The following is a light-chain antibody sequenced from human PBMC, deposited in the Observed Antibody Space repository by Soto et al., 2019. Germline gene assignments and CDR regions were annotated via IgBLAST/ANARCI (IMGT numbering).Light chain of an antibody. CDR2: GAS. CDR1: QSVSSSY. V-gene: IGKV3-20*01. J-gene: IGKJ4*01. CDR3: HRYGSSPLT. Sequence: EIVLTQSPGTLSLSPGERATLSCRASQSVSSSYLAWYQQKPGQAPRLLIYGASSRATGIPDRFSGSGSGTDFTLTTTSLEPEVFEVYFCHRYGSSPLTFGGGPRWRSN.